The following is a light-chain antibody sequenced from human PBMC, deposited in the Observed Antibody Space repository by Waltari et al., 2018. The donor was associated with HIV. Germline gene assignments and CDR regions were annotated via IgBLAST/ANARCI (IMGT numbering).Light chain of an antibody. CDR1: QSVLYGSSNRTY. J-gene: IGKJ2*01. CDR3: QQYYSVPYT. CDR2: WAS. V-gene: IGKV4-1*01. Sequence: DVVMTQSTGSLTVSPGERANINCKSSQSVLYGSSNRTYLAWFQVKPGQPPKMLIYWASTGESGVPDLFSGGGSGTNFTLTISVLQAEDVALYYCQQYYSVPYTFGQGTKLEIK.